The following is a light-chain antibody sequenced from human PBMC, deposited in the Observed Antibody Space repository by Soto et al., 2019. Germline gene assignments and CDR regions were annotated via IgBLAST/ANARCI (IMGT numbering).Light chain of an antibody. CDR1: SSDVGGYSY. CDR3: ASYTPSSTYV. Sequence: QSALTQPASVSGSPGQSIAISCTGTSSDVGGYSYVSWYQQQPGKAPKLVISDVSNRPSGVSDRFSGSKSGNTASLTISGVQTEDEADYYCASYTPSSTYVFGTGTKLTVL. V-gene: IGLV2-14*01. CDR2: DVS. J-gene: IGLJ1*01.